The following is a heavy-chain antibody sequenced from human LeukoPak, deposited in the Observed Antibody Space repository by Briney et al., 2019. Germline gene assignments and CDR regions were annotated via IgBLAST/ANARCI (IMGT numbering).Heavy chain of an antibody. CDR3: ARGSYYDFWSGYYRSVWEFDP. J-gene: IGHJ5*02. Sequence: GASVKVSCKASGYTFTSYDINWVRQATGQGLEWMGWMNPNSGNTGYAQKFQGRVTITRNTSISTAYMELSSLRSEDTAVYYCARGSYYDFWSGYYRSVWEFDPWGQGTLVTVSS. CDR1: GYTFTSYD. V-gene: IGHV1-8*03. D-gene: IGHD3-3*01. CDR2: MNPNSGNT.